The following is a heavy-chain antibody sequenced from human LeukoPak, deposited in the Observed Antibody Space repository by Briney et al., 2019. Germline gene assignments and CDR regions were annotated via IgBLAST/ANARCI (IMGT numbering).Heavy chain of an antibody. V-gene: IGHV1-69*04. D-gene: IGHD1-26*01. CDR3: AKGGDAVAFDI. CDR2: IIPILGIA. J-gene: IGHJ3*02. Sequence: GASVKVSCKASGGTFSSYAISWVRQAPGQGLEWMGRIIPILGIANYAQKFQGRVTITADKSTSTAYMELSSLRSEDTAVYYCAKGGDAVAFDIWGQGTMVTVSS. CDR1: GGTFSSYA.